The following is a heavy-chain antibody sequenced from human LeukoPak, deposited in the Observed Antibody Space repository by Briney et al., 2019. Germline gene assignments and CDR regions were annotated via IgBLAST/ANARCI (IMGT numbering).Heavy chain of an antibody. CDR2: ITPIFGIA. Sequence: ASVKVSCKASGGTFSSYAISWVRQAPGQGLEWMGRITPIFGIANYAQKFQGRVTITADKSTSTAYMELSSLRSEDTAVYYCARVSSDSSGYYPYYFDYWGQGTLVTVSS. V-gene: IGHV1-69*04. CDR1: GGTFSSYA. CDR3: ARVSSDSSGYYPYYFDY. D-gene: IGHD3-22*01. J-gene: IGHJ4*02.